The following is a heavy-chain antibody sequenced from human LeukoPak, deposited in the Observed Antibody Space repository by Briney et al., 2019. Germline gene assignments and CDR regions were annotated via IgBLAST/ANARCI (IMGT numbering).Heavy chain of an antibody. V-gene: IGHV4-61*01. Sequence: PSETLSLTCTVSGGSVSSGSYYWSWIRQPPGRGLEWIGYIYYSGSTNYNPSLKSRVTISVDTSKNQFSLKLSSVTAADTAVYYCATNHQYGDYPTPVPFDPWGQGTLVTVSS. CDR1: GGSVSSGSYY. J-gene: IGHJ5*02. CDR2: IYYSGST. CDR3: ATNHQYGDYPTPVPFDP. D-gene: IGHD4-17*01.